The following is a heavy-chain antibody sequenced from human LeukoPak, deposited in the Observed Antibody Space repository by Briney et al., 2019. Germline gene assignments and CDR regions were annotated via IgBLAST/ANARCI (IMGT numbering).Heavy chain of an antibody. D-gene: IGHD3-9*01. V-gene: IGHV3-53*05. Sequence: HPGGSLRLSCAASGFTVSSNYMTWVRQAPGKGLEWVSVIYSGGSTYYADSVKGRFTISRDNSKNTLYLQMNSLRAEDTAVYYCARSTGSFDWLLFGYWGQGTLVTVSS. CDR3: ARSTGSFDWLLFGY. CDR1: GFTVSSNY. CDR2: IYSGGST. J-gene: IGHJ4*02.